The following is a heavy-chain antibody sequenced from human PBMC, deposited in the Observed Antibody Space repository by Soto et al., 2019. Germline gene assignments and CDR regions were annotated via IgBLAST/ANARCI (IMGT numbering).Heavy chain of an antibody. D-gene: IGHD5-18*01. CDR3: ARYRYGYSYFDY. V-gene: IGHV1-69*12. CDR1: GGTFSSYA. CDR2: IIPIFGTA. Sequence: QVQLVQSGAEVKKPGSSVKVSCKASGGTFSSYAITWVRQAPGQGLEWMGGIIPIFGTANYAQKFQGRVTITADESTSTAYMELSSLRSEDPAVYYCARYRYGYSYFDYWGQGTLVTVSS. J-gene: IGHJ4*02.